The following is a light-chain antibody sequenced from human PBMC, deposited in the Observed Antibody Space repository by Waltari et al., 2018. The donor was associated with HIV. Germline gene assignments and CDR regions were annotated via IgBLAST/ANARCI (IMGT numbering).Light chain of an antibody. Sequence: QSVLTQPPSLSAAPAQKVTISCSGSSSNIGGKYVSWYQQLPGRAPKLLIYDDTKRPSGIPDRFSGSKSGTSATLGITGLQTGDEADYYCGTWDTTLSALVFGGGTKLTVL. CDR1: SSNIGGKY. J-gene: IGLJ2*01. CDR3: GTWDTTLSALV. V-gene: IGLV1-51*01. CDR2: DDT.